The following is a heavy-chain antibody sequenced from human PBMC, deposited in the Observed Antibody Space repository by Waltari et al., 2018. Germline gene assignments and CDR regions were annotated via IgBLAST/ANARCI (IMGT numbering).Heavy chain of an antibody. Sequence: QVQLVQSGAEVKKPGASVKVSCKASGYTFTSYAMHWVRQAPGQRLEWMGWINAGNGNTKYSQKFQGRVTITRDTSASTAYMELSSLRSEDTAVYYCARDPWAEEYCDYWGQGTLVTVSS. CDR1: GYTFTSYA. V-gene: IGHV1-3*01. J-gene: IGHJ4*02. CDR2: INAGNGNT. CDR3: ARDPWAEEYCDY. D-gene: IGHD7-27*01.